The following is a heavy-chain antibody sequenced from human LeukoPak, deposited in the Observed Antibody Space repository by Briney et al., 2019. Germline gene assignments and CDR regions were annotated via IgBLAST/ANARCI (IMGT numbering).Heavy chain of an antibody. D-gene: IGHD3-22*01. CDR3: ARDDYYDSSGYYYHVY. V-gene: IGHV1-2*02. J-gene: IGHJ4*02. Sequence: ASVKVSCKASGYTFTGYYMHWVRQAPGQGLEWMGWINPNSGGTNYAQKFQGRVTMTRDTSISTAYVELSRLRSDDTAVYYCARDDYYDSSGYYYHVYWGQGTLVTVSS. CDR1: GYTFTGYY. CDR2: INPNSGGT.